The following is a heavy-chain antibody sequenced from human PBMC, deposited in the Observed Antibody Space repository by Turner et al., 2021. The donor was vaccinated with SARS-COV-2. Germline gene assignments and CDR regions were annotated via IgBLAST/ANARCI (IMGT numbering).Heavy chain of an antibody. Sequence: EVQLVESGGGLVKPGGSLGPSWAASGLTFSSYSMNWVRQGPGKGLEWVSSISSRSSDKYNADSVKGRFTIARDNAKNSLYLQMNSLRAEDTAVYYCAGDWDYYDRGAHLDYYGMDVWGQGTTVTVSS. J-gene: IGHJ6*02. CDR3: AGDWDYYDRGAHLDYYGMDV. D-gene: IGHD3-22*01. CDR2: ISSRSSDK. V-gene: IGHV3-21*03. CDR1: GLTFSSYS.